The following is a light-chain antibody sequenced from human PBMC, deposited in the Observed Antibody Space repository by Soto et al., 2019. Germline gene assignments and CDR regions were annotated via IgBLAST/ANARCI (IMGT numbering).Light chain of an antibody. CDR1: QSVSSSY. J-gene: IGKJ2*01. V-gene: IGKV3-20*01. CDR2: GAS. Sequence: EIVLTQSPGTLSLSPGERATLSCRASQSVSSSYLAWYQHKPGQAPRLLISGASSRATGIPDRFSGSGSGTEFTLTISSLEPEDFAVYYCQQYGRTPYTFGQGTKLEIK. CDR3: QQYGRTPYT.